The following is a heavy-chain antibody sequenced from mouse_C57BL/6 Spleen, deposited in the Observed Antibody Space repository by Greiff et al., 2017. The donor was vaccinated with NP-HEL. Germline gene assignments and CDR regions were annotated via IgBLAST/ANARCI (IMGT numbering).Heavy chain of an antibody. D-gene: IGHD2-4*01. CDR1: RFSLTSYG. CDR2: IWGVGST. CDR3: ASRRTYDYPFAY. V-gene: IGHV2-6*01. J-gene: IGHJ3*01. Sequence: VQLQESGPGLVAPSQSLSITCTVFRFSLTSYGVDWVRQSPGKGLEWLGVIWGVGSTNYNSALKSRLSISKDNSKSQVFLKMNSLQTDDTAMYYCASRRTYDYPFAYWGQGTLVTVSA.